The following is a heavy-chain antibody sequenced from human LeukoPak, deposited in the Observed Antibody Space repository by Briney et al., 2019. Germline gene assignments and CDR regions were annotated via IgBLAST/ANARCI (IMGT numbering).Heavy chain of an antibody. V-gene: IGHV1-18*01. CDR1: GNTFSSYA. CDR3: ARDRNPYDFEGDHPNDY. CDR2: ISAYNGNT. J-gene: IGHJ4*02. Sequence: GASVKVSCKASGNTFSSYAMNWVRQAPGQGLEWMGWISAYNGNTNYPQKLQGRVTMTTDTPTSTAYMELRSLRSDDTAVYYCARDRNPYDFEGDHPNDYWGQGTLVTVSS. D-gene: IGHD3-3*01.